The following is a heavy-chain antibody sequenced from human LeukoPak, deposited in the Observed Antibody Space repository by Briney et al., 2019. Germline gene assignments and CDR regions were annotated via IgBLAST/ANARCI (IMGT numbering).Heavy chain of an antibody. V-gene: IGHV3-66*01. CDR1: GFTVSSGY. Sequence: GGSLRLSCTGSGFTVSSGYMSWVRQTPGKGLEWASGIYSGGTTYYADSVKGRVTISRDSSKNTLYLQMNSLRAEDTAVYYCARDRRDGYLGHWGQGTLVTVSS. CDR3: ARDRRDGYLGH. D-gene: IGHD2-21*01. J-gene: IGHJ4*02. CDR2: IYSGGTT.